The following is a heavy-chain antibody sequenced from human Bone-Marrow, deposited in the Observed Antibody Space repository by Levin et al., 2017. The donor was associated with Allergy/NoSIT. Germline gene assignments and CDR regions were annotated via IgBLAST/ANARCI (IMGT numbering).Heavy chain of an antibody. Sequence: SQTLSLPCAISGDRVSSTSAAWNWIRQSPSRGLEWLGRTYYRSKWYNDYAVSVKSRITINPDTSKNQFSLQLNSVTPEDTAVYYCARDCPPITFGGVISDFYYYGMDVWGQGTTVTVSS. CDR1: GDRVSSTSAA. J-gene: IGHJ6*02. CDR2: TYYRSKWYN. CDR3: ARDCPPITFGGVISDFYYYGMDV. V-gene: IGHV6-1*01. D-gene: IGHD3-16*01.